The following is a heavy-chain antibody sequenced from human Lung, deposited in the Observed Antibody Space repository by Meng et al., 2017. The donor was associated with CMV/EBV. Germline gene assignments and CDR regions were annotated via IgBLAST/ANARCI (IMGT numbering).Heavy chain of an antibody. J-gene: IGHJ6*01. CDR3: ARDHEEYCRSTTCFTFANV. CDR2: ISSDGGDK. V-gene: IGHV3-30-3*01. Sequence: SCAASGFTFSSYAMHWVRQAPGKGLDWVASISSDGGDKYYADSVKGRFTISRDNSKNTLSLQMNSLRGEDTSVYYCARDHEEYCRSTTCFTFANVWXQGTTVTVSS. CDR1: GFTFSSYA. D-gene: IGHD2-2*02.